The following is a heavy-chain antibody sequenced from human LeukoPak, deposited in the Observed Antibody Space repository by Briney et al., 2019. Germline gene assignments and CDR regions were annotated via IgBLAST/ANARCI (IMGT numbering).Heavy chain of an antibody. CDR1: GGSISTGSYY. J-gene: IGHJ3*02. CDR2: IYSSGST. V-gene: IGHV4-61*02. Sequence: PSETLSLTCTVSGGSISTGSYYWTWIRQSAGKGLEWVGRIYSSGSTNYNPSLKSRVTVSGDTSKNQFSLKLTSVTAADTAVYFCARGDVVVTPVLAFDIWGQGTMVTVSA. CDR3: ARGDVVVTPVLAFDI. D-gene: IGHD2-21*02.